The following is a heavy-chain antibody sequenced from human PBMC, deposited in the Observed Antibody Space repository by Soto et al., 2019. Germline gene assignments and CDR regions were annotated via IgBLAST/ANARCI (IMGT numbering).Heavy chain of an antibody. V-gene: IGHV4-39*01. Sequence: SETLSLTCTVSGGSISSSSYYWVWMRQPPGKGLEGIGSIYYSGSTYYHPSLKSRVTISVDTSKNQFSLKLSSVTAADTAVYYCFNPGIEDGEVVDYWGQGTLVTVS. CDR2: IYYSGST. J-gene: IGHJ4*02. CDR1: GGSISSSSYY. D-gene: IGHD3-10*01. CDR3: FNPGIEDGEVVDY.